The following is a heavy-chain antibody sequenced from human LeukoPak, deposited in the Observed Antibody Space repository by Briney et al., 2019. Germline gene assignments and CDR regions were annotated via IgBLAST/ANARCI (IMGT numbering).Heavy chain of an antibody. J-gene: IGHJ4*02. D-gene: IGHD3-9*01. V-gene: IGHV3-23*01. CDR1: GFTFSSYA. Sequence: GGSLRLSCAASGFTFSSYAMSWVRQAPGKGLDWVSAISGSGGSTYYADSVKGRFTISRDNSKNTLYLQMNSLRAEDTAVYYCASPYYDILTGDYWGQGTLVTVSS. CDR2: ISGSGGST. CDR3: ASPYYDILTGDY.